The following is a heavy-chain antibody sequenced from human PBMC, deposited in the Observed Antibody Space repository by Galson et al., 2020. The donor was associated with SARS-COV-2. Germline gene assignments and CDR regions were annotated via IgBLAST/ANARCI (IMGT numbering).Heavy chain of an antibody. CDR2: ISGGGHNT. V-gene: IGHV3-23*01. D-gene: IGHD3-16*02. CDR1: GFTFSTYA. J-gene: IGHJ6*02. Sequence: GGSLRLSCAASGFTFSTYAMTWVRQAPGKGLDWVSSISGGGHNTYYADSVKGRFSISRDNSKNTLYLQMNSLRAEDTAVYFCAKIPRIGAVIVNIYYGMDVWGQGTTVTVSS. CDR3: AKIPRIGAVIVNIYYGMDV.